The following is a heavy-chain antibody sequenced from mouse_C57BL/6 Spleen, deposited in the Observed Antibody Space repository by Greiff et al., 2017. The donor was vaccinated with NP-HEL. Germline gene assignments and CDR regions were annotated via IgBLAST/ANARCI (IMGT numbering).Heavy chain of an antibody. CDR1: GYTFTSYW. CDR2: IDPSDSYT. Sequence: VQLQQPGAELVMPGASVKLSCKASGYTFTSYWMHWVKQRPGQGFEWIGEIDPSDSYTNYNQKFKGKSTLTVDKSSSTAYMQLSSLTSEDSAVYYCARKTTVEGMDYWGQGTSVTVSS. CDR3: ARKTTVEGMDY. D-gene: IGHD1-1*01. V-gene: IGHV1-69*01. J-gene: IGHJ4*01.